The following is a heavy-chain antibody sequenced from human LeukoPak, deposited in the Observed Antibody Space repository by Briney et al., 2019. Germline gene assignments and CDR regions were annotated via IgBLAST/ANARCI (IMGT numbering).Heavy chain of an antibody. CDR1: GFILSDCY. D-gene: IGHD2-8*01. CDR3: AKGLFGYCPTDTCSV. Sequence: GGSLRLSCVASGFILSDCYMSWIRQAPGKGLEWVSYVSSSGSTMYYTDSVKGRFTISRDNAKDSLYLQMNSLRAEDTAVYYCAKGLFGYCPTDTCSVWGQGTLVTVSS. CDR2: VSSSGSTM. V-gene: IGHV3-11*04. J-gene: IGHJ4*02.